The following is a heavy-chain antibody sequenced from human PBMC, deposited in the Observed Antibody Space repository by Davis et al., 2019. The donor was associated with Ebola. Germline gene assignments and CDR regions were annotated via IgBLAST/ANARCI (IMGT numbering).Heavy chain of an antibody. J-gene: IGHJ3*02. CDR1: GGSISSGGYY. Sequence: MPSETLSLTCTDSGGSISSGGYYWSWIRQHPGKGLEWIGYIYYSGSTYYNPSLKSRVTISVDTSKNQFSLKLSSVTAADTAVYYCARVGYYYDSSGYYRGAFDIWGQGTMVTVSS. CDR3: ARVGYYYDSSGYYRGAFDI. V-gene: IGHV4-31*03. D-gene: IGHD3-22*01. CDR2: IYYSGST.